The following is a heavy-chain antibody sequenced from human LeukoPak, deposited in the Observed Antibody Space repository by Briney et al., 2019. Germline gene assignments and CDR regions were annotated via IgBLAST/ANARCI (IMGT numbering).Heavy chain of an antibody. J-gene: IGHJ4*02. CDR3: ARDGDYGTGSYYRGCIDS. CDR2: IHSTLGDK. CDR1: GYSFTAFY. Sequence: GASVKVSCKTSGYSFTAFYIHWVRQAPGQGLDWMGWIHSTLGDKTYAQKFQGRVTMTRDTSISTAYLDLSSLRSDDTAVYYCARDGDYGTGSYYRGCIDSWGQGTPVTVSP. D-gene: IGHD3-10*01. V-gene: IGHV1-2*02.